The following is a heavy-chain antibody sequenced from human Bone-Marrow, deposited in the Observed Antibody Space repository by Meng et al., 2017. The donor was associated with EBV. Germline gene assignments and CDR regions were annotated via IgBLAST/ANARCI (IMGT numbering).Heavy chain of an antibody. CDR3: ARPFPSWQSPRLDPFGA. CDR1: GDSISSFYY. D-gene: IGHD6-19*01. V-gene: IGHV4-39*01. CDR2: VHYTGST. Sequence: QQPESGPGQVKPSETLSLTCTVSGDSISSFYYWGWIRQPPGRGLEWIGSVHYTGSTYYSPSLKSRVTVSVDTSKNQFSLRLTSVTAADTAVYYCARPFPSWQSPRLDPFGAWGQGTLVTVSS. J-gene: IGHJ5*02.